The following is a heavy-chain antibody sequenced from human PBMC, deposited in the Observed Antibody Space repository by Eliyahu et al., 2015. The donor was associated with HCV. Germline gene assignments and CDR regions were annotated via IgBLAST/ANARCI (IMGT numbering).Heavy chain of an antibody. CDR2: IFWDDDR. CDR3: AHMEFQWQRGYDF. CDR1: GFSLSTVGVG. J-gene: IGHJ1*01. V-gene: IGHV2-5*02. D-gene: IGHD2/OR15-2a*01. Sequence: QITLKESGPTLVKPTQTLTLTCSFSGFSLSTVGVGVAWIRQPPGEALEWLALIFWDDDRYYTPSLRNRLTIASDTSKNQVVLRMADVDPVDTATYFCAHMEFQWQRGYDFWGPGIRVTVSS.